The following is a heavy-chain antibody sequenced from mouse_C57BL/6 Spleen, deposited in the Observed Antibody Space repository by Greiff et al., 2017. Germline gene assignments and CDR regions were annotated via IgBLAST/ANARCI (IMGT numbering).Heavy chain of an antibody. V-gene: IGHV1-15*01. CDR2: IDPETGGT. Sequence: QVQLQQSGAELVRPGASVTLSCKASGYTFTDYEMHWVKQTPVHGLEWIGAIDPETGGTGSNQKFKGKAILTADKSSSTAYMELRSLTSEDSAVYYCTRGGYYVLFDYWGQGTTLTVSS. J-gene: IGHJ2*01. CDR1: GYTFTDYE. CDR3: TRGGYYVLFDY. D-gene: IGHD2-3*01.